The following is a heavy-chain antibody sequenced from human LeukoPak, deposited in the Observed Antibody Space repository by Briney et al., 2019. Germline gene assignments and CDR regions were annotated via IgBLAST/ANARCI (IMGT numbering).Heavy chain of an antibody. D-gene: IGHD4-11*01. J-gene: IGHJ4*02. CDR3: AKEPVTMYYFDY. CDR2: ISWNSGSI. Sequence: GGSLRLSCAASGFTFDDYAMHWVRQAPGKGLEWVSGISWNSGSIGYADSVKGRFTISRDNAKNTLYLQMNSLRAEDTAVYYCAKEPVTMYYFDYWGQGTLVTVSS. CDR1: GFTFDDYA. V-gene: IGHV3-9*01.